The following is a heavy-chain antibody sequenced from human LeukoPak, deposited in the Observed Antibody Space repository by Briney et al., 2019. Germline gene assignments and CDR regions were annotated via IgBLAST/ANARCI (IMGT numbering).Heavy chain of an antibody. CDR3: ARTGGGLSRYFDY. V-gene: IGHV3-21*01. CDR2: ISSSSSYI. D-gene: IGHD3/OR15-3a*01. CDR1: GFTFSSYS. Sequence: GGSLRLSCAASGFTFSSYSMNWVRQAPGKGLEWVSSISSSSSYIYYADSVKGRFTISRDNAKNSLYLQMNSLRAEDTAVYYCARTGGGLSRYFDYWGQGTLVTVSS. J-gene: IGHJ4*02.